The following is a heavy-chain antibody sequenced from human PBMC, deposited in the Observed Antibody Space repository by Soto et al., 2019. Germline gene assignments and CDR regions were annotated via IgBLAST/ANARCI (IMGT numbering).Heavy chain of an antibody. CDR2: IYTSGST. D-gene: IGHD6-13*01. CDR3: ARQTTYSSSWYDC. J-gene: IGHJ5*01. V-gene: IGHV4-4*07. CDR1: GASIGNYY. Sequence: QVQLQESGPGLVKPSETLSLTCTVSGASIGNYYWTWIRQSAGKGLEWIGRIYTSGSTNYNPSLKSRITMSVDTSKKQSSLKLTSVTAADTAVYYCARQTTYSSSWYDCWGQGTLVTVSS.